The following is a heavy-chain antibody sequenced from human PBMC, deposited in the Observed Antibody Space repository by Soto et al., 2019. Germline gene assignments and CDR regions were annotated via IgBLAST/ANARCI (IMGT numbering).Heavy chain of an antibody. J-gene: IGHJ6*02. D-gene: IGHD2-2*01. V-gene: IGHV4-34*01. Sequence: SETLSLTCAVYGGSFIGYYWILIRHPPFKWLEWIVEINHSGSTNYNPSLKSRVTISVDTSKNQFSLKLSSVTAADTAVYYCARGSRWGYCSSTSCRLNYYYYGMDVWGQGTTVTVSS. CDR3: ARGSRWGYCSSTSCRLNYYYYGMDV. CDR2: INHSGST. CDR1: GGSFIGYY.